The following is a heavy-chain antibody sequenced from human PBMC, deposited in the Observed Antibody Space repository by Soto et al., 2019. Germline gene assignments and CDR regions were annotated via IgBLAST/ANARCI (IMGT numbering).Heavy chain of an antibody. J-gene: IGHJ6*02. CDR1: GFTFSSYG. D-gene: IGHD6-13*01. CDR2: ISYDGSNK. CDR3: AKDGTAAGGIYGMDV. V-gene: IGHV3-30*18. Sequence: GGSLRLSCAASGFTFSSYGMHWVRQAPGKGLEWVAVISYDGSNKYYADSVKGRFTISRDNSKNTLYLQMNSLRAEDTAVYYCAKDGTAAGGIYGMDVWGQGTTVTVSS.